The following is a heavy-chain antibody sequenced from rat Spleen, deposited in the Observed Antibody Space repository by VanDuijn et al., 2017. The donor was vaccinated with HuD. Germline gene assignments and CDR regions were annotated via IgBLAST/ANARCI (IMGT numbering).Heavy chain of an antibody. D-gene: IGHD1-8*01. CDR1: GLSLTSNS. CDR2: IWGNGNT. Sequence: QVQLKESGPGLVQPSQTLSLTCTVSGLSLTSNSVSWIRQPPGKGLEWMGVIWGNGNTNYNSGLKSRLSISRDTSKSQLFLKMNSLQTEDTAMYFCARSDFSSPYYFDYWGQGVMVTVSS. J-gene: IGHJ2*01. V-gene: IGHV2-47*01. CDR3: ARSDFSSPYYFDY.